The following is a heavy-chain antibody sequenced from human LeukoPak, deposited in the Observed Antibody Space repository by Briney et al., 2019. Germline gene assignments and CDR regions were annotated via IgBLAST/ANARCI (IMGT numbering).Heavy chain of an antibody. CDR1: GFTFSSYA. Sequence: PGGSLRLSCAASGFTFSSYAMSWVRQAPGKGLEWVSSISSSSSYIYYADSVKGRFAISRDNAKNSLYLQMNSLRAEDTAVYYCARSSRKLWLPPGYWGQGTLVTVSS. V-gene: IGHV3-21*01. CDR3: ARSSRKLWLPPGY. J-gene: IGHJ4*02. CDR2: ISSSSSYI. D-gene: IGHD5-18*01.